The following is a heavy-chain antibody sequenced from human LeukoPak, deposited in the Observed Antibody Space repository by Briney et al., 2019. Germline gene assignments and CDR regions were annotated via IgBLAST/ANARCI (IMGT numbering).Heavy chain of an antibody. CDR1: GFTFSSYA. CDR3: ARDRSLYYYYGMDV. CDR2: ISYDGTNQ. J-gene: IGHJ6*02. V-gene: IGHV3-30-3*01. D-gene: IGHD3-16*02. Sequence: GGCLRLSCAASGFTFSSYAMHWVRQAPGKGLEWVAVISYDGTNQYYADSVEGRFTISRDNSKSTLSLQLNSLRAEDTAVYYCARDRSLYYYYGMDVWGQGTTVTVS.